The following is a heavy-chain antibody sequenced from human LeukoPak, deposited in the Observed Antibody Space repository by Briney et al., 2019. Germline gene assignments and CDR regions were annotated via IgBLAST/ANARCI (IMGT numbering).Heavy chain of an antibody. CDR1: GYTFTSYD. J-gene: IGHJ5*02. Sequence: ASVKVSCKASGYTFTSYDINWVRQATGQGLEWMGWINPNSGGTNYAQKFQGRVTMTRDTSISTAYMELSRLRSDDTAVYYCARDPQLNNYDFWSGYYTNNWFDPWGQGTLVTVSS. CDR3: ARDPQLNNYDFWSGYYTNNWFDP. V-gene: IGHV1-2*02. CDR2: INPNSGGT. D-gene: IGHD3-3*01.